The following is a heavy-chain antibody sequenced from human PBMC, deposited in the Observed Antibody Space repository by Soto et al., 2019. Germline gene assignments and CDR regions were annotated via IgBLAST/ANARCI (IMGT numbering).Heavy chain of an antibody. J-gene: IGHJ5*01. CDR1: GGSMTSYY. CDR3: ARRHRFSDWFDS. CDR2: VYSSGGT. V-gene: IGHV4-4*07. Sequence: PSETLSLTCTVSGGSMTSYYWTWIRQPAGKGLEWIGRVYSSGGTHYNPSLKSRVTFSLDTSKNQFSLRLLSVTDADTAVYFCARRHRFSDWFDSWGQGTLVTVSS. D-gene: IGHD3-3*01.